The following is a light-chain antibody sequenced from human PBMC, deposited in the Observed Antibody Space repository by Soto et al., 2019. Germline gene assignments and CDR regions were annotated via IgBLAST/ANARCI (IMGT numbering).Light chain of an antibody. Sequence: VLTQSPATLSLSPGERATLSCRASQTFNNYLAWYQQKPGQAPRLIIYHTSNRSTGIPARFSGSGSGTDFTLTISSLEPEDFAVYYCQQHTNWPPITFGQWTRLESK. CDR3: QQHTNWPPIT. CDR2: HTS. V-gene: IGKV3-11*01. J-gene: IGKJ5*01. CDR1: QTFNNY.